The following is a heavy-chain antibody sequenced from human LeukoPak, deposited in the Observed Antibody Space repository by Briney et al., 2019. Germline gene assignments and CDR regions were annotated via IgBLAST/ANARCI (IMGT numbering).Heavy chain of an antibody. J-gene: IGHJ6*03. CDR1: GYTFTGYY. CDR2: INPNSGGT. CDR3: ARGHPWNRVAATLGSRYSMDV. D-gene: IGHD2-15*01. V-gene: IGHV1-2*02. Sequence: GASVKVSCKASGYTFTGYYMHWVRQAPGQGLEWMGWINPNSGGTNYVQKFQGRVTMTRDTSIGTAYMELSRLRSDDTAVYYCARGHPWNRVAATLGSRYSMDVWGKGTTVTISS.